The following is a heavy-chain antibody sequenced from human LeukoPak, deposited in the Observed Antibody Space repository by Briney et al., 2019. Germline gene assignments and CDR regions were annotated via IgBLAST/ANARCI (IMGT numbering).Heavy chain of an antibody. CDR1: GGSMSYHY. J-gene: IGHJ4*02. V-gene: IGHV4-59*11. D-gene: IGHD6-6*01. Sequence: SETLSLTCTVSGGSMSYHYWSWIRQPPGKGLEWIGYIHYSGSTNYNSSLKSRVSISVDTSKNQFSLKPSSVTAADTAVYYCARDRLYYFDHWGQGTLVTVSS. CDR3: ARDRLYYFDH. CDR2: IHYSGST.